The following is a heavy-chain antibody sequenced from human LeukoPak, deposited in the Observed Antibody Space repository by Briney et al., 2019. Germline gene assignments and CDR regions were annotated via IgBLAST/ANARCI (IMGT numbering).Heavy chain of an antibody. CDR1: GGSVSSGSYY. CDR3: ARAFLSGWTLDY. Sequence: SETLSLTCTVSGGSVSSGSYYWSWIRQPPGKGLEWIGYTYYSGSTNYNPSLKSRVTISVDTSKNQFSLKLSSVTAADTAVYYCARAFLSGWTLDYWGQGTLVTVSS. J-gene: IGHJ4*02. CDR2: TYYSGST. V-gene: IGHV4-61*01. D-gene: IGHD6-19*01.